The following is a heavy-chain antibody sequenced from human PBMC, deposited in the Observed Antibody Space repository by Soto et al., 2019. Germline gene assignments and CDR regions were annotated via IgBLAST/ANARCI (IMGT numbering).Heavy chain of an antibody. CDR2: ISYDGSNK. V-gene: IGHV3-30*18. D-gene: IGHD2-2*01. CDR1: GFTFSSYG. CDR3: AKQDCSSTSCSTIGDY. J-gene: IGHJ4*02. Sequence: GGSLRLSCAASGFTFSSYGMHWVRQAPGKGLEWVAVISYDGSNKYYADSVKGRFTISRDNSKNTLYLQMNSLRAEDTAVYYCAKQDCSSTSCSTIGDYWGQGTLVTVSS.